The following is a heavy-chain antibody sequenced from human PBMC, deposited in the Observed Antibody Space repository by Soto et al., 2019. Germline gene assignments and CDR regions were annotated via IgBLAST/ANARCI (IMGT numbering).Heavy chain of an antibody. V-gene: IGHV4-34*01. CDR1: GGSFSGYY. D-gene: IGHD3-3*01. J-gene: IGHJ5*02. Sequence: ETLSRTCSVYGGSFSGYYWSWIRQPPGKGLEWIGEINHSGSTNYNPSLKSRVTISVDTSKNQFSLKLSSVTDADTAVYYCARGHTAYYDFWSGYYATNWFDPWGQGTLVTVYS. CDR3: ARGHTAYYDFWSGYYATNWFDP. CDR2: INHSGST.